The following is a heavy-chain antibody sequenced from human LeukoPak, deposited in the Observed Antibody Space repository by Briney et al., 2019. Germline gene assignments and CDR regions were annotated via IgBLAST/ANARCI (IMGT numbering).Heavy chain of an antibody. Sequence: RRVRRRCGGNDGISLSTYGQHKVRQAPGKGLEWVAVISYDGSNKYYADSVKGRFTISRDNSKNTLYLQMNSLRAEDTAVYYCAKDFISHDYVWGSYRYPGVFDYWGQGTLVTVSS. V-gene: IGHV3-30*18. J-gene: IGHJ4*02. CDR1: GISLSTYG. D-gene: IGHD3-16*02. CDR3: AKDFISHDYVWGSYRYPGVFDY. CDR2: ISYDGSNK.